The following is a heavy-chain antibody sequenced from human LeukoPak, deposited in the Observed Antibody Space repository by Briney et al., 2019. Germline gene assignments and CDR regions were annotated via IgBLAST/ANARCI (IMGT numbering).Heavy chain of an antibody. CDR3: ARDDSSGSHFDS. D-gene: IGHD3-22*01. V-gene: IGHV3-11*05. CDR1: GFVFTDYY. J-gene: IGHJ4*02. Sequence: GGSLRLSCVTSGFVFTDYYMSWIRQAPGKGLEWISYISPSNSFANYADSIKGRFTTSRDNAKNSLFLHMNSLAAEDTAMYYCARDDSSGSHFDSWGQGTLVTVSS. CDR2: ISPSNSFA.